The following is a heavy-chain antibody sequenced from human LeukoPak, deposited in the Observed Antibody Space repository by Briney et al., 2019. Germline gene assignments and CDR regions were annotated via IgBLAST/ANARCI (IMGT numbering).Heavy chain of an antibody. J-gene: IGHJ2*01. V-gene: IGHV4-4*07. CDR1: GGPISSYY. CDR2: IYTSGST. D-gene: IGHD7-27*01. Sequence: SETLSLTCTVSGGPISSYYWSWIRQPAGKGLEWIGRIYTSGSTNYNPSLKSRVTMSVDTSKNQSSLKLSSVTAADTAVYYRASEPWGSHWYFDLWGRGTLVTVSS. CDR3: ASEPWGSHWYFDL.